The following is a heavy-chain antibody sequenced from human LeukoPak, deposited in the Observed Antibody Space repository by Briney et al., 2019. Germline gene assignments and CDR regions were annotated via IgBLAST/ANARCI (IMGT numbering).Heavy chain of an antibody. CDR2: ISNTGGST. V-gene: IGHV3-23*01. Sequence: GGSLRLSCAASGFSFNTYAMSWVRQAPGKGLEWVSAISNTGGSTYYADSVKGRFAISRDKSKNTLSLQMNSLRAEDTAVYYCARGALDYYDSSGYYFPFDYWGQGTLVTVSS. J-gene: IGHJ4*02. CDR1: GFSFNTYA. CDR3: ARGALDYYDSSGYYFPFDY. D-gene: IGHD3-22*01.